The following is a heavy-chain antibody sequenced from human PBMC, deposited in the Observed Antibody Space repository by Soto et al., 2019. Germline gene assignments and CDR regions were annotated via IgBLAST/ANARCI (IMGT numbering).Heavy chain of an antibody. CDR3: AKDWSLGSVDTGLHAFDL. Sequence: EVQLLESGGGLVQPGGSLRLSCAASGFTFSSYAMSWVRQAPGKGLEWVSAISGSGGSTYYADSVKGRFTISRDNSKNTLYLQMNSLRAEDTAVYYCAKDWSLGSVDTGLHAFDLWGQGTMVTVSS. V-gene: IGHV3-23*01. CDR1: GFTFSSYA. CDR2: ISGSGGST. J-gene: IGHJ3*01. D-gene: IGHD3-10*01.